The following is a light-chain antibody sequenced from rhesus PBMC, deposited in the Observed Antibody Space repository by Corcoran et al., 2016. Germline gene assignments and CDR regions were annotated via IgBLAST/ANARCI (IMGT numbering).Light chain of an antibody. Sequence: DIQMTQSPSSLSASVGDRVTITCRASQGMSSWLARYQQKPGKAPTLLIYKASSLQRGVPSRFSGSGSGTVFTLTIRSLQPEAFAAYYCQQYNSAPLPFGGGTKVEV. CDR1: QGMSSW. V-gene: IGKV1-21*01. J-gene: IGKJ4*01. CDR3: QQYNSAPLP. CDR2: KAS.